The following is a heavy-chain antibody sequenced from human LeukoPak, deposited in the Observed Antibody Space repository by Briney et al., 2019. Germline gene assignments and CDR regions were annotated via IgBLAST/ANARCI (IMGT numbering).Heavy chain of an antibody. J-gene: IGHJ4*02. CDR3: ASEAYCGGDCYLYYFDY. CDR1: GGSISSSSYY. Sequence: SETLSLTCTVSGGSISSSSYYWGWIRQPPGKGLEWIGSIYYSGSTYYNPSLKSRVTISVDTSKNQFSLKLSSVTAADTAVYYCASEAYCGGDCYLYYFDYWGQGTLVTVSS. D-gene: IGHD2-21*02. CDR2: IYYSGST. V-gene: IGHV4-39*07.